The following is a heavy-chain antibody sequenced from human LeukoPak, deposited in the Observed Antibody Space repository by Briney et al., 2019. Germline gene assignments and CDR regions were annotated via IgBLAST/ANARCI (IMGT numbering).Heavy chain of an antibody. CDR2: INAGNGNT. J-gene: IGHJ4*02. D-gene: IGHD5-18*01. Sequence: GASVKVSCKASGYTFTTYAMHWVRQAPGQRLEWMGWINAGNGNTKYSQKFQGRVTMTRDTSASTAYMELSSLISEDTAVYYCARGDTTMVTPAYWGQGTLVTVSS. CDR3: ARGDTTMVTPAY. CDR1: GYTFTTYA. V-gene: IGHV1-3*01.